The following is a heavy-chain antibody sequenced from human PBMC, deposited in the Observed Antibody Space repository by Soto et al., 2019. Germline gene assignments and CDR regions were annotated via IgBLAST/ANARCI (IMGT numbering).Heavy chain of an antibody. V-gene: IGHV3-30*18. D-gene: IGHD2-2*01. CDR1: GFTFSNFG. CDR2: MSYDGSHG. J-gene: IGHJ5*02. Sequence: PGGSLRLSCAASGFTFSNFGMHWVRQAPGKGLEWVAVMSYDGSHGYYADSVKGRFSISRDNYKSTLYLQMSSLRAEDTAIYYCAKDPKDCSNTPCDLPLSNWFDPWGQGTLVTVSS. CDR3: AKDPKDCSNTPCDLPLSNWFDP.